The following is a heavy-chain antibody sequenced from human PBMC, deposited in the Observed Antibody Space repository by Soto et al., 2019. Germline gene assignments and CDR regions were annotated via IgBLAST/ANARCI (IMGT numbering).Heavy chain of an antibody. CDR1: GYTFTKNY. CDR3: ARSSYDDSGVYSAYWYSDL. Sequence: QAQLVQSGAEVQKPGASVKLSCTASGYTFTKNYIHWVRQAAGQGLEWMGILVPGGGSTNFAPKFHGKITMTRYMSTKTVSMGLRDLTFEDTAVYYCARSSYDDSGVYSAYWYSDLWGRGSPVTVSS. D-gene: IGHD3-22*01. J-gene: IGHJ2*01. V-gene: IGHV1-46*01. CDR2: LVPGGGST.